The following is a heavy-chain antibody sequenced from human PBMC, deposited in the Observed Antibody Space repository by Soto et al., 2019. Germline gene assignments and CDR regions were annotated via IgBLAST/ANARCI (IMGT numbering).Heavy chain of an antibody. D-gene: IGHD3-22*01. CDR3: AKAGGYYYDSSGYGLFDY. CDR2: ISGSGGST. Sequence: PGGSLRLSCAASGFTFSSYAMSWVRQAPGKGLEWVSAISGSGGSTYYADSVKGRFTISRDNSKNTLYLQMNSLRAEDTAVYYCAKAGGYYYDSSGYGLFDYWGQGTLVTVSS. CDR1: GFTFSSYA. V-gene: IGHV3-23*01. J-gene: IGHJ4*02.